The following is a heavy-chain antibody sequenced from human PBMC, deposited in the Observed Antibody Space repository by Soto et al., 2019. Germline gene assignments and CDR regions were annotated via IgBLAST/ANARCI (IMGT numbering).Heavy chain of an antibody. CDR1: GYTFTGYY. CDR3: ARGKVDDSSGYSRGATYYYYGMDV. CDR2: INPNSGGT. Sequence: ASVKVSCKASGYTFTGYYMHWVRQAPGQGLEWMGWINPNSGGTNYAQKFQGWVTMTRDTSISTAYMELSRLRSDDTAVYYCARGKVDDSSGYSRGATYYYYGMDVWGQGTTVTVSS. V-gene: IGHV1-2*04. D-gene: IGHD3-22*01. J-gene: IGHJ6*02.